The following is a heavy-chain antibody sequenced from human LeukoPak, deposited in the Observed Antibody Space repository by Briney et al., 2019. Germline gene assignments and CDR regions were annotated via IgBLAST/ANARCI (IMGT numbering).Heavy chain of an antibody. CDR2: IRYDGSNK. D-gene: IGHD1-26*01. Sequence: TGGSLRLSCAASGFTFSSYGMHWVRQAPGKGLEWVAFIRYDGSNKYYADSVKGRFTISRANSKNTLYLQMNSLRAEDTAVYYCAKDQVGATVGALGYWGQGTLVTVSS. CDR3: AKDQVGATVGALGY. J-gene: IGHJ4*02. CDR1: GFTFSSYG. V-gene: IGHV3-30*02.